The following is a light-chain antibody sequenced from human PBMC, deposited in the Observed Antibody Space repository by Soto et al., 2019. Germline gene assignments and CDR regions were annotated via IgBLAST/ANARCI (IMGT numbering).Light chain of an antibody. CDR3: SSYTSSSTHWV. V-gene: IGLV2-14*01. CDR2: EVS. Sequence: QSALTQPASVSGSPGQSITISCTGTSSDVGGYNYVSWYQQHPGKAPKLMIYEVSNRPSGVSNRFSGSKSGNTASLTISGIQAEDEADYYCSSYTSSSTHWVFGGGTKLTVL. CDR1: SSDVGGYNY. J-gene: IGLJ3*02.